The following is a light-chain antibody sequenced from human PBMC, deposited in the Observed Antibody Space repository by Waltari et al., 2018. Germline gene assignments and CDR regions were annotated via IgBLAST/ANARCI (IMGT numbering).Light chain of an antibody. V-gene: IGKV3-15*01. CDR1: QSINSN. Sequence: EIVMTQSPATLSVSPGERSTLSCRASQSINSNVDWYQQKPVQAPRLLIYGASARATGIPVRFSGSGSGTEFTLTISSLQSDDFGVYYCQQYNNWPRTFGQGTKVEI. J-gene: IGKJ1*01. CDR3: QQYNNWPRT. CDR2: GAS.